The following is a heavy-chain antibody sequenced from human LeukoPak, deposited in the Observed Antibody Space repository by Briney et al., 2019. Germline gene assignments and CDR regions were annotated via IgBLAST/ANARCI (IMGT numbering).Heavy chain of an antibody. V-gene: IGHV3-33*06. CDR3: AKVAGYSRAFDI. D-gene: IGHD6-13*01. CDR2: IWSDGSNK. J-gene: IGHJ3*02. CDR1: GFTFSSYA. Sequence: GGSLRLSCAASGFTFSSYAMHWVRQAPGKGLEWVTVIWSDGSNKYYADSVKGRFTISRDNSKNTLYLQMNSLRAEDTAVYYCAKVAGYSRAFDIWGQGTMVTVSS.